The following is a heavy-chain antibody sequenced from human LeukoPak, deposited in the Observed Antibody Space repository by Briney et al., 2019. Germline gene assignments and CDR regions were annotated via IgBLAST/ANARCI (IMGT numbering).Heavy chain of an antibody. CDR2: ISGSGGST. Sequence: GGSLRLSCAASGFTFSSYAMSWVRQAPGQGLEWVSAISGSGGSTYYADSVKGRFTISRDNSKNTLYLQMNSLRAEDTAVYYCAKVQGDCSGGSCYSEDYYFDYWGQGTLVTVSS. CDR1: GFTFSSYA. CDR3: AKVQGDCSGGSCYSEDYYFDY. V-gene: IGHV3-23*01. J-gene: IGHJ4*02. D-gene: IGHD2-15*01.